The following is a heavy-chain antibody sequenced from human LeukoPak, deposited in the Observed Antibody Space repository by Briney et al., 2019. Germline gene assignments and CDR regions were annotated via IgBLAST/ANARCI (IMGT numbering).Heavy chain of an antibody. CDR1: GFTFSDYY. J-gene: IGHJ4*02. Sequence: GGSLRLSCAASGFTFSDYYMSWIRQAPGKGLEWVSYISSSGSTIYYADSVRGRFTIFRDNAKNSLYLQTNSLRAEDTAVYYCARVGENWNLDYWGQGTLVTVSS. D-gene: IGHD1-1*01. CDR2: ISSSGSTI. V-gene: IGHV3-11*01. CDR3: ARVGENWNLDY.